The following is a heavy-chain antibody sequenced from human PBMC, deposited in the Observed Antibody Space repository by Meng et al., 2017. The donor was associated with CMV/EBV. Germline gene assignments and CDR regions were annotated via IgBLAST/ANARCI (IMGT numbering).Heavy chain of an antibody. V-gene: IGHV3-7*01. D-gene: IGHD6-6*01. CDR3: ARVQQLARGFDY. J-gene: IGHJ4*02. Sequence: GESLKISCAVSGFTFSSYWMSWVRQAPGKGLEWVANIKQDGSEKYYVDSVKGRFTISRDNAKNSLYLQMNSLRAEDTAVYYCARVQQLARGFDYWGQGTLVTVSS. CDR1: GFTFSSYW. CDR2: IKQDGSEK.